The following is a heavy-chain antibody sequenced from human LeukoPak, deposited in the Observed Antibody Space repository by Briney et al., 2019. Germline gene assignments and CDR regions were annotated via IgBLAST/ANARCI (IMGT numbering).Heavy chain of an antibody. CDR3: TRRSWSSGWYYFDY. CDR1: GFTFGDYA. V-gene: IGHV3-49*04. CDR2: IRSKAYGGTT. J-gene: IGHJ4*02. Sequence: PGRSLRLSCTASGFTFGDYAMSWVRQAPEKGLEWVGFIRSKAYGGTTEYAASVKGRFTISRDDSKSIAYLQMNSLKTEDTAVYYCTRRSWSSGWYYFDYWGQGTLVTVSS. D-gene: IGHD6-19*01.